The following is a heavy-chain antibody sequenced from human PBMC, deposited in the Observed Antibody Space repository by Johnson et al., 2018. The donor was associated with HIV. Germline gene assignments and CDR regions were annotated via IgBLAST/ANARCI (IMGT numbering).Heavy chain of an antibody. J-gene: IGHJ3*02. V-gene: IGHV3-23*04. D-gene: IGHD2-21*02. CDR2: ISGSGGST. CDR3: AKASDGTWQHAFDI. Sequence: VQLVESGGGLVQPGGSLILSCAASGFTFSSYAMNWVRQAPGKGLEWVSVISGSGGSTYHADSVNGRFTISRDNSKNTLYLQMNSLRAEDTAVYYCAKASDGTWQHAFDIWGQGTMVTVSS. CDR1: GFTFSSYA.